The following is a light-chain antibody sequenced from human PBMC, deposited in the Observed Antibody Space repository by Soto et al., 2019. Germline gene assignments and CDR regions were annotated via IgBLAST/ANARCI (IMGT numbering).Light chain of an antibody. CDR3: QQRRSWPPVT. V-gene: IGKV3-15*01. CDR2: RAS. CDR1: QSVGSN. Sequence: EIVMTQSPATLSVSPGDRVTLSCRASQSVGSNLAWYHQRPGQAPRLLIYRASTRATDIPARFSGSGSGTDFTLTISSLEPEDFAVYYCQQRRSWPPVTFGQGTRLEIK. J-gene: IGKJ5*01.